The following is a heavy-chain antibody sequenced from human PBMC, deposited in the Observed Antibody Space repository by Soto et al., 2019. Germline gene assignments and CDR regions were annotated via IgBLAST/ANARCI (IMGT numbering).Heavy chain of an antibody. J-gene: IGHJ5*02. CDR2: IYYSGSN. D-gene: IGHD4-17*01. CDR1: GGSIISYY. Sequence: QVQLQESGPGLVKPSETLSLTCTVSGGSIISYYWSWIRQPPGKGLEWIGYIYYSGSNNYNPSLKSRVTISVDTSKNQFSLKLTSVAAAYPAVYYCARLPLADYGGIFDPWGQGTLVTVSS. CDR3: ARLPLADYGGIFDP. V-gene: IGHV4-59*01.